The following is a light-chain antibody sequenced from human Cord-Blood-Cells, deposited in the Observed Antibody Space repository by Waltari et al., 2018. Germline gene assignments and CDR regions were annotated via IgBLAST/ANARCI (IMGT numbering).Light chain of an antibody. Sequence: QSALTQPASVSGSPGQSITMSCIGTSSDVGGYNYVSWYQQHPGKAPKLMIYDVSNRPSGVPDRFSGSKSGTSASLAISGLRSEDEADYYCAAWDDSLSGPVFGGGTKLTVL. CDR3: AAWDDSLSGPV. V-gene: IGLV2-14*03. CDR2: DVS. J-gene: IGLJ3*02. CDR1: SSDVGGYNY.